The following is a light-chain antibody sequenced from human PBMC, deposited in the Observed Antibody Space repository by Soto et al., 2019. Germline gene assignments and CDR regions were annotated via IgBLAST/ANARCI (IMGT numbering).Light chain of an antibody. V-gene: IGKV3-15*01. CDR3: QQYNKSSHT. CDR2: GAS. CDR1: QSISGY. Sequence: EMVMTQSPATLSASGGERATVSCRASQSISGYLAWYQQKPGKVPRLLIYGASTRDTGIPSGFSGSGSGTEFTLTISSLQSEDFAVYYCQQYNKSSHTFGGGTKVDIK. J-gene: IGKJ4*01.